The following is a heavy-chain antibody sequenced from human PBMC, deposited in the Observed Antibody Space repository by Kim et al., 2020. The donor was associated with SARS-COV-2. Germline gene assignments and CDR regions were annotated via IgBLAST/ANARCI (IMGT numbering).Heavy chain of an antibody. CDR2: IWYDGSNK. V-gene: IGHV3-33*01. CDR1: GFTFSSYG. CDR3: ARDTRDRGEFAY. Sequence: GGSLRLSCAASGFTFSSYGMHWVRQAPGKGLEWVAVIWYDGSNKYYADSVKGRFTISRDNSKNTLYLQMNSLRAEDTAVYYCARDTRDRGEFAYWGQGTLVTVSS. J-gene: IGHJ4*02. D-gene: IGHD3-10*01.